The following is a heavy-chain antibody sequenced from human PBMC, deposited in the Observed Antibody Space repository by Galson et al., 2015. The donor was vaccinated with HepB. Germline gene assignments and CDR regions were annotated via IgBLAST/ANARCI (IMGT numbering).Heavy chain of an antibody. CDR2: LYGGGTT. CDR3: ARDYPLFDC. Sequence: SLRLSCAASGFTVSTYSISWVRQTPGKGLEWVSLLYGGGTTHYADPVWGRFTTSRDNSKNTLFLQMHNRRAEDTAVYYCARDYPLFDCWGQGTRVTVS. D-gene: IGHD3-16*02. V-gene: IGHV3-53*01. CDR1: GFTVSTYS. J-gene: IGHJ4*02.